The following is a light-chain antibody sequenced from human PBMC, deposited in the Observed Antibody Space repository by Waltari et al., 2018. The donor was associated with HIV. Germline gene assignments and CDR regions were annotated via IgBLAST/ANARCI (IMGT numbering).Light chain of an antibody. Sequence: DIQMTQSPSSLSASVGDRVTITCQASQDISSYLNWYQQKPGKAPKLLIYDASDLETGVPSRFSGSGSGTDFTFTISSLQPEDIATYYCQQYDDVPVTFGPGTKVEIK. J-gene: IGKJ3*01. CDR3: QQYDDVPVT. CDR2: DAS. CDR1: QDISSY. V-gene: IGKV1-33*01.